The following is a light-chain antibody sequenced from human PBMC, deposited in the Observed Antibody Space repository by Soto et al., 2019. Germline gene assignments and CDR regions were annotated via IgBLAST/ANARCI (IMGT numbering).Light chain of an antibody. CDR1: QSVTSTH. V-gene: IGKV3-20*01. CDR2: DAS. CDR3: QQYDSYSSGP. Sequence: EIVLTQSPGTLSLSPGERATLSCRASQSVTSTHLAWYQQKPGQAPRLLVYDASTRATGIPDRSSGSGSGTELTLTISNLQPDDFATSYCQQYDSYSSGPFGQGTKVDI. J-gene: IGKJ1*01.